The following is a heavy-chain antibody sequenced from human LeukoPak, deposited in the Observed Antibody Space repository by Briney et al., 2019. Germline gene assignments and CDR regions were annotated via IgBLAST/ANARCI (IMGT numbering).Heavy chain of an antibody. CDR2: ISAYNGDT. V-gene: IGHV1-18*01. J-gene: IGHJ4*02. CDR3: ARDFEHGTGRGCYALFDY. CDR1: GYTLTNYG. Sequence: ASVEVSCKASGYTLTNYGISWVRQAPGQGLEEMGWISAYNGDTKYAQKVQGRVTMTTDKATSTAYMALRSLRSDDTAVYYCARDFEHGTGRGCYALFDYWGQGTLVTVSS. D-gene: IGHD2-2*01.